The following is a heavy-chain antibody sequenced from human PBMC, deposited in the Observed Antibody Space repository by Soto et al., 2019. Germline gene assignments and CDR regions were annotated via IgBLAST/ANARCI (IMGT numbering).Heavy chain of an antibody. CDR2: INHSGST. V-gene: IGHV4-34*01. CDR1: GGSFSGYY. J-gene: IGHJ6*02. Sequence: SETLSLTCAVYGGSFSGYYWSWIRQPPGKGLEWIGEINHSGSTNYNPSLKSRVTISVDTSKNQFSLKLSSVTAADTAVYYCRQQQLVLSRGYYYYGMDVWGQGTTVTVPS. D-gene: IGHD6-13*01. CDR3: RQQQLVLSRGYYYYGMDV.